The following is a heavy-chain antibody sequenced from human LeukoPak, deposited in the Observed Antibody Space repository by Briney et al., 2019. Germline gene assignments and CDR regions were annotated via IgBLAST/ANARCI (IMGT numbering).Heavy chain of an antibody. CDR2: IRYDGSNK. V-gene: IGHV3-30*02. D-gene: IGHD4-17*01. CDR3: AKGHGVDYGDYYFDH. Sequence: PGGSLRLSCAASGFTFSSYGMHWVRQAPGKGLEWVAFIRYDGSNKYYADSVKGRFTISRDNSKNTLYLQMNSLRAEDTAVYYCAKGHGVDYGDYYFDHWGQGTLVTVSS. J-gene: IGHJ4*02. CDR1: GFTFSSYG.